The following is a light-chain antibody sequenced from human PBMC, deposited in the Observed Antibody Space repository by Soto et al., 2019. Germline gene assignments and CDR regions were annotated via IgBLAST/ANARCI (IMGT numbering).Light chain of an antibody. CDR1: QSVSSSY. Sequence: EIVLTQSPGTLSLSPGERATLSCRASQSVSSSYLAWYQQKPGQAPGLLVYSASTRATGVPDRFSGSGSGTDFTLTISRLEPEDFALYYCQQFGNSVYTFGQGTNLEMK. J-gene: IGKJ2*01. V-gene: IGKV3-20*01. CDR3: QQFGNSVYT. CDR2: SAS.